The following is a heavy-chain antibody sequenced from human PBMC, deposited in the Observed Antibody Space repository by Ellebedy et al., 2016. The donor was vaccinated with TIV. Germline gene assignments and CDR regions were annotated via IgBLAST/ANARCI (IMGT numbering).Heavy chain of an antibody. Sequence: GESLKISCKGSGYSFTTYWITWVRQMPGKGLEWMGRIDPSDSYTKYSPSFQGHVTISADKFNSTAHPQWSSLKASDTAMYYCARHMNTAMTNDYWGQGTLVTVSS. D-gene: IGHD5-18*01. V-gene: IGHV5-10-1*01. J-gene: IGHJ4*02. CDR3: ARHMNTAMTNDY. CDR2: IDPSDSYT. CDR1: GYSFTTYW.